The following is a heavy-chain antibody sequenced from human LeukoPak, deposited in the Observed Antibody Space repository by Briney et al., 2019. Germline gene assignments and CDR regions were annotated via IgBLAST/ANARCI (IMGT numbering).Heavy chain of an antibody. J-gene: IGHJ4*02. CDR2: IKSKTDGGTT. CDR1: GFTFSNAW. D-gene: IGHD6-6*01. CDR3: TTDRAIAVRPLFDY. V-gene: IGHV3-15*01. Sequence: GGSLRLSCAASGFTFSNAWMSWVRKAPGKGLELVGRIKSKTDGGTTDYAAPVKGRFSISRDDSKNTLYLQMNSLKTEDTAVYYCTTDRAIAVRPLFDYWGQGTLVTVSS.